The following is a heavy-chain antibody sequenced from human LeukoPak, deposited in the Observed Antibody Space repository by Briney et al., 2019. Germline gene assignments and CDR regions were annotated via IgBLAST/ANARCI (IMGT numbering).Heavy chain of an antibody. CDR3: ARAPRCSGGSCPTYYFDY. CDR1: GFTFDDYA. V-gene: IGHV3-9*01. Sequence: GGSLRLSCAASGFTFDDYAMYWVRQAPGKGLEWVSGISWNSGRIGYADSVKGRFTISRDNAKNTLYLQMNSLRAEDTAVYYCARAPRCSGGSCPTYYFDYWGQGTLVTVSS. J-gene: IGHJ4*02. D-gene: IGHD2-15*01. CDR2: ISWNSGRI.